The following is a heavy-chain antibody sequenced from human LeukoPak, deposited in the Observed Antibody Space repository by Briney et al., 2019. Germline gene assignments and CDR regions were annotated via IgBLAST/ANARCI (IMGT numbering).Heavy chain of an antibody. CDR1: GGSISSYY. V-gene: IGHV4-59*01. CDR2: IYYSGST. CDR3: ARVQVTTPAWFDP. J-gene: IGHJ5*02. Sequence: SETLSLTCTVSGGSISSYYWSWIRQPPGKGLEWIGYIYYSGSTNYNPSLKSRVTISVDTSKNRFSLKLSSVTAADTAVYYCARVQVTTPAWFDPWGQGTLVTVSS. D-gene: IGHD1-14*01.